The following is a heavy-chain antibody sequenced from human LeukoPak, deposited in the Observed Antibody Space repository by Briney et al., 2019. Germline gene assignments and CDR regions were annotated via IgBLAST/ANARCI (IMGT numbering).Heavy chain of an antibody. J-gene: IGHJ4*02. CDR3: AKDLTGDRDY. CDR1: GFTFSSYW. D-gene: IGHD7-27*01. Sequence: GGSLRLSCAASGFTFSSYWTHWVRQAPGKGLVWVSRINPDGSSTSYADSVKGQFTISRDNAKNTLYLQMNSLRAEDTAVYYCAKDLTGDRDYWGRGTLVTVSS. V-gene: IGHV3-74*01. CDR2: INPDGSST.